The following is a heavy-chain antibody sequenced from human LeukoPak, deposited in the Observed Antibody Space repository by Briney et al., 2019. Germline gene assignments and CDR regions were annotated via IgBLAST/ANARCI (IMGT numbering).Heavy chain of an antibody. J-gene: IGHJ4*02. D-gene: IGHD5-18*01. Sequence: ASVKVSCKASGYTFTGYYMHWVRQAPGQGLEWMGRINPNSGGTNYAQKFQGRVTMTKNTSISTAYMELSSLRSEDTAVYYCAKRGHNYGDFDYWGQGTLVTVSP. CDR2: INPNSGGT. CDR3: AKRGHNYGDFDY. CDR1: GYTFTGYY. V-gene: IGHV1-2*06.